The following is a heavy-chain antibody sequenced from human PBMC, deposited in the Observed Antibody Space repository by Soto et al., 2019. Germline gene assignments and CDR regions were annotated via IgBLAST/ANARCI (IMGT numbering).Heavy chain of an antibody. CDR1: GFTFSSYG. J-gene: IGHJ6*02. D-gene: IGHD6-6*01. CDR2: ILYDGSNK. Sequence: PGGSLRLSCAASGFTFSSYGMHWVRQAPGKGLELVAVILYDGSNKYYEDSVKGRFTISRDNSKNTLYLQMNSLRAEDTAVYYCARGYSSSPSPRLLHYYGMDXWGQGTTVTVS. V-gene: IGHV3-33*01. CDR3: ARGYSSSPSPRLLHYYGMDX.